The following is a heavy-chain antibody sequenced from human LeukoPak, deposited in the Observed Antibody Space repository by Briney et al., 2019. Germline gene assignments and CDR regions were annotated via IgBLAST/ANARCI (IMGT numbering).Heavy chain of an antibody. V-gene: IGHV4-34*01. J-gene: IGHJ4*02. CDR2: INHSGST. CDR1: GGSFSGYY. CDR3: ARGLGLYYDSSGYFGY. Sequence: SETLSLTCAVYGGSFSGYYWSWIRQPPGKGLEWIGEINHSGSTNYNPSLKSRVTISVDTSKNQFSLKLSPVTAADTAVYYCARGLGLYYDSSGYFGYWGQGTLVTVSS. D-gene: IGHD3-22*01.